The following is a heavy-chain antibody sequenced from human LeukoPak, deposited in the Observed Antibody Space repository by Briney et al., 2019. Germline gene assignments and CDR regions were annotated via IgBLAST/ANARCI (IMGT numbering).Heavy chain of an antibody. Sequence: GGSLRLSCAASGFTFSDSAMNWVRQASGKGLEWVGHIRGKTNSYATAYAASVRGRVTISRDDSKNTAYLQMNSLKTEDTAVYYCTGGSGWYSPDYWGQGTLVTVSS. CDR1: GFTFSDSA. J-gene: IGHJ4*02. V-gene: IGHV3-73*01. D-gene: IGHD6-19*01. CDR2: IRGKTNSYAT. CDR3: TGGSGWYSPDY.